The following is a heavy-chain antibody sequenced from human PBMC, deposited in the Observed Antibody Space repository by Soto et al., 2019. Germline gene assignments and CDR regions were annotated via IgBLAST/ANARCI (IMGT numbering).Heavy chain of an antibody. CDR2: INHSGTT. Sequence: PXETLSLTCAVSGGSFSGFYWTWIRQPPGEGLEWIGEINHSGTTNFNPSLRSRLTISLDSSKKHFSLKLTSMTAADAAVYYCARADRTLVTSYGMDVWGQGTTVTSP. J-gene: IGHJ6*02. CDR1: GGSFSGFY. CDR3: ARADRTLVTSYGMDV. D-gene: IGHD2-21*02. V-gene: IGHV4-34*01.